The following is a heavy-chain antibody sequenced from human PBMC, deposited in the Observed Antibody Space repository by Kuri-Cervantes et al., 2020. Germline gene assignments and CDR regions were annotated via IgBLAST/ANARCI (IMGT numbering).Heavy chain of an antibody. CDR1: GFTFSTNW. V-gene: IGHV3-7*04. CDR3: ARGQYEH. CDR2: IKQDGSQK. J-gene: IGHJ1*01. D-gene: IGHD2-8*01. Sequence: GESLKISCAASGFTFSTNWMTWVRQAPGKGLEWVANIKQDGSQKYYVDSVKGRFTISRDNAKNSLYLQMHSLRVEDTAVYFCARGQYEHWGQGTLVTVSS.